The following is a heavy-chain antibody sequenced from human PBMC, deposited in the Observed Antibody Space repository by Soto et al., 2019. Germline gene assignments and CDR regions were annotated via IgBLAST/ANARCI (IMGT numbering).Heavy chain of an antibody. V-gene: IGHV3-48*01. CDR1: GFTFSSYS. CDR3: AKDPGGNYSLYYYYYYYMDV. J-gene: IGHJ6*03. Sequence: GGSLRLSCAASGFTFSSYSMNWVRQAPGKGLEWVSYISSSSSTIYYADSVKGRFTISRDNAKNSLYLQMNSLRAEDTAVYYCAKDPGGNYSLYYYYYYYMDVWRKGTTVTVS. CDR2: ISSSSSTI. D-gene: IGHD4-4*01.